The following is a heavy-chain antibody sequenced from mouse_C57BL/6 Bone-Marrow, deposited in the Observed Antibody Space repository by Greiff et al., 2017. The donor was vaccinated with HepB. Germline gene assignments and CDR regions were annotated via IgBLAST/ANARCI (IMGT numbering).Heavy chain of an antibody. CDR1: GYTFTSYW. J-gene: IGHJ3*01. Sequence: QVQLQQPGAELVMPGASVKLSCKASGYTFTSYWMHWVKQRPGQGLEWIGEIDPSDSYTNYNQKFKGKSTLTVDKSSSTAYMELRSLTSEDSAVYYCARHSSGYVWFAYWGQGTLVTVSA. D-gene: IGHD3-2*02. CDR3: ARHSSGYVWFAY. V-gene: IGHV1-69*01. CDR2: IDPSDSYT.